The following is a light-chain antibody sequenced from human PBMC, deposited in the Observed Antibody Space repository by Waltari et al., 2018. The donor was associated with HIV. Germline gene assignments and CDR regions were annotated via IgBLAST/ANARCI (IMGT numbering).Light chain of an antibody. Sequence: EISLTQSPATLSLSPGESATLSCMASQSVNSFLAWYQQKPGQAPRLLTVDASHRATGIPARFSASGSGTDFTLTISSLEPEDFAVYYCQQRAIWPPLTFGGGTKLEIK. CDR1: QSVNSF. CDR2: DAS. J-gene: IGKJ4*01. CDR3: QQRAIWPPLT. V-gene: IGKV3-11*01.